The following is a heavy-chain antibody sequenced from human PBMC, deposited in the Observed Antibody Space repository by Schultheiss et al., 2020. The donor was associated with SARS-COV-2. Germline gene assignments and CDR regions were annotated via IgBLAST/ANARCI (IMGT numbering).Heavy chain of an antibody. Sequence: ASVKVSCKASGYTFTGYYMHWVRQAPGQGLEWMGWIKPNSGGTNYAQKFQGRVTMTRDASINTAYMELSRLRSDDTAVYYCARDDYGDYEDYWGQGTLGTVSS. CDR3: ARDDYGDYEDY. V-gene: IGHV1-2*02. D-gene: IGHD4-17*01. CDR2: IKPNSGGT. CDR1: GYTFTGYY. J-gene: IGHJ4*02.